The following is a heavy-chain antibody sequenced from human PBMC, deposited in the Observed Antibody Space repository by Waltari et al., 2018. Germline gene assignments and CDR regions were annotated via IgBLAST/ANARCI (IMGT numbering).Heavy chain of an antibody. CDR3: ARDLGSDYGNRDY. V-gene: IGHV1-2*06. CDR2: INPNSGDT. D-gene: IGHD4-17*01. J-gene: IGHJ4*02. CDR1: GYTFTGYY. Sequence: QVHLVQSGAEVKKPGASVKVACKASGYTFTGYYIQWVRRAPGHGLEWRGRINPNSGDTNYAQKFQGRVTFTRDTSINTAYMELSSLKSDDTAVYYCARDLGSDYGNRDYWGQGTLVTVPS.